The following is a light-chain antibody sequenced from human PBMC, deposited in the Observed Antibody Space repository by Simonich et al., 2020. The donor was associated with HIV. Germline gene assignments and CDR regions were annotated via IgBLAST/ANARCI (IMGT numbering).Light chain of an antibody. J-gene: IGKJ2*01. V-gene: IGKV6D-21*02. CDR3: QQYGSSPPYT. CDR2: YAS. CDR1: QSIGNS. Sequence: EIVLTQSPDFHSVTPKEKVTITCRAIQSIGNSLHWSQQKPDQSPKLLIKYASQSMSGVPSRFSGSGSGTDFTLTISRLEPEDFAVYYCQQYGSSPPYTFGQGTKLEIK.